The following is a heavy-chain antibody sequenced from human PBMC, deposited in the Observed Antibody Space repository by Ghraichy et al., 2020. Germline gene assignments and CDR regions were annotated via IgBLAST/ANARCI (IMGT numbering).Heavy chain of an antibody. J-gene: IGHJ5*02. V-gene: IGHV4-59*01. CDR1: GGSISSYY. D-gene: IGHD2-21*01. Sequence: SETLSLTCTVSGGSISSYYWSWIRQPPGKGLEWIGYIYYSGSTNYNPSLKCRVTISVDTSKNQFSLKLSSVTAADTAVYYCARARSLWSPTKNWFDPWGQGTLVTVSS. CDR2: IYYSGST. CDR3: ARARSLWSPTKNWFDP.